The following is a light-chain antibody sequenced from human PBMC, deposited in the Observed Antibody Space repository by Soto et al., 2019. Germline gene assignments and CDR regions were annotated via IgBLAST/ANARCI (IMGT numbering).Light chain of an antibody. CDR2: DNN. J-gene: IGLJ2*01. Sequence: QSVLTQPPSVSAAPGQKVTISCSGSSSNIGRSYVSWYRQLPGTAPKLLIYDNNKRPSGIPDRFSGSKSGTSATLGITGLQTEDEADYYCGTWDSSLSDVVFGGGTKLTVL. CDR3: GTWDSSLSDVV. V-gene: IGLV1-51*01. CDR1: SSNIGRSY.